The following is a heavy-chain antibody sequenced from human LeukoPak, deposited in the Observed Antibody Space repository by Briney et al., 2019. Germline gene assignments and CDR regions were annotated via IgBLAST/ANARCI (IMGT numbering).Heavy chain of an antibody. D-gene: IGHD4-17*01. CDR3: ARDNGYLESWFDP. V-gene: IGHV3-21*05. CDR2: ISTSSSAI. CDR1: GFTLSTYN. J-gene: IGHJ5*02. Sequence: GGSLRLSCAASGFTLSTYNMNWVRQAPGKGLEWVSFISTSSSAIYYADSVKGRFTISRDNAKNSLYLQMNSLRAEDTAVYYCARDNGYLESWFDPWGQGTLVTVSS.